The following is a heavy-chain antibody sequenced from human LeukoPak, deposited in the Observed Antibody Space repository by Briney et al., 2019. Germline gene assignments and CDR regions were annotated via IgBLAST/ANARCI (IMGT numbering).Heavy chain of an antibody. CDR3: ARDRAMVRGVIVYYYYYMDV. Sequence: GGSLRLSCAASGFTFSSYAMHWVRQAPGKGLEWVAVLSYHGSNKHYADSVKGRFIISRDNSKSTLYLQMNSLTTEDTAVYYCARDRAMVRGVIVYYYYYMDVWGKGTTVTVSS. D-gene: IGHD3-10*01. CDR1: GFTFSSYA. J-gene: IGHJ6*03. CDR2: LSYHGSNK. V-gene: IGHV3-30*04.